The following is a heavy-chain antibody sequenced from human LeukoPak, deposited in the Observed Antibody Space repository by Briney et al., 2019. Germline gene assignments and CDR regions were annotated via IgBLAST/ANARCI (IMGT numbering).Heavy chain of an antibody. V-gene: IGHV1-18*01. CDR1: GYTFTSYG. CDR2: ISAYNDNT. Sequence: GASVKVSCKASGYTFTSYGISWVRQAPGQGLEWMGWISAYNDNTNYAQKLQGRITMTRDTSISTAYMELSSLRSEDTAVYYCARGRFRWELEIRDFDYWGQGTLVTVSS. J-gene: IGHJ4*02. D-gene: IGHD1-26*01. CDR3: ARGRFRWELEIRDFDY.